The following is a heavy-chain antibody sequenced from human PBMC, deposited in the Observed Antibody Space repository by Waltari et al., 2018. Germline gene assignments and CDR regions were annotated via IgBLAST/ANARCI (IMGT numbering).Heavy chain of an antibody. CDR1: GCTVGNNY. CDR3: ATDRSV. V-gene: IGHV3-66*01. J-gene: IGHJ3*01. Sequence: EVRVVESGGGLVQPGGSLRLSCAASGCTVGNNYSSWVRQTPGKGLEGVALIYSNGDTLYADSVKGRFTISRDSSKNTLYLQMNSLRAEDTAVYYCATDRSVWGQGTVVTVSS. CDR2: IYSNGDT.